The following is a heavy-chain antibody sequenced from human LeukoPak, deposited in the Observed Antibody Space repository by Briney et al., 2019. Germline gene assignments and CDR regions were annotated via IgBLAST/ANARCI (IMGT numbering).Heavy chain of an antibody. D-gene: IGHD2-2*01. CDR2: MNPNSGNT. J-gene: IGHJ4*02. CDR1: GYTFTSYD. CDR3: ASLYCSSTSCYDY. V-gene: IGHV1-8*01. Sequence: ASVKVSCKASGYTFTSYDINWVRQATGQGLEWMGWMNPNSGNTGYAQKFQGRVTMTRNTSISTAYMELSGLRSEDTAVYYCASLYCSSTSCYDYWGQGTLVTVSS.